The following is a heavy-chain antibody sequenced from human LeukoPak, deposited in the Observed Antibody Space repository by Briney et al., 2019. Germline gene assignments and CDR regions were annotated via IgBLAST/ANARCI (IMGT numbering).Heavy chain of an antibody. CDR1: GFTFSSYW. CDR3: ARAVYYYDSSGYYNWYFDL. CDR2: INSDGSST. Sequence: PGGSLRLSCAASGFTFSSYWMHWVRQAPGKGLVWVSRINSDGSSTSYADSVKGRFTISRDNAKNTLYLQMNSLRAEDTAVYYCARAVYYYDSSGYYNWYFDLWGRGTLVTVSS. D-gene: IGHD3-22*01. J-gene: IGHJ2*01. V-gene: IGHV3-74*01.